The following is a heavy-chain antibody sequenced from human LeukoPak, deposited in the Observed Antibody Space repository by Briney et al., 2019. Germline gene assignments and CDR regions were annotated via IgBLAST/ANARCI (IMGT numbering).Heavy chain of an antibody. D-gene: IGHD6-13*01. Sequence: GGSLRLSCAASGFTFSSYAMHWVRQAPGKGLEWVAVISYDGTNKYYADSVRGRFTISRDNSKDTLFLQMNGLRGEDTAVYYCAKDMTPLRPSSWYYFDYWGQGTLVTVSS. CDR2: ISYDGTNK. J-gene: IGHJ4*02. CDR1: GFTFSSYA. CDR3: AKDMTPLRPSSWYYFDY. V-gene: IGHV3-30*04.